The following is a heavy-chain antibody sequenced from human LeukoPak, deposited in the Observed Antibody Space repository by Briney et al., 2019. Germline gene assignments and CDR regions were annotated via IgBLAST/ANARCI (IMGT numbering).Heavy chain of an antibody. CDR1: GFTFSSYA. CDR3: AKSVAIYFYYGLDV. D-gene: IGHD3-3*01. V-gene: IGHV3-23*01. CDR2: ISGSGGST. Sequence: GGSLRLSCAASGFTFSSYAMSWVRQTPGKGLEWVSAISGSGGSTYYADSVKGRFTISRDNFKNTLFLQMDSLRAEDTAPYYCAKSVAIYFYYGLDVWGQGTTVTVSS. J-gene: IGHJ6*02.